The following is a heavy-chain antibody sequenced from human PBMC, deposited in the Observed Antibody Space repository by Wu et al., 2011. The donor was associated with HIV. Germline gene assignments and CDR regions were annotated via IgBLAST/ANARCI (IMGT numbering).Heavy chain of an antibody. CDR1: GYIFTTYS. CDR3: ARDPDYGDYQNFDY. Sequence: QVHLEQPRAEMKKAGASMKVSCKASGYIFTTYSIHWVRQTPAQGLEWMGWINPNSGGTNYAQNFQGRVTMTRDTSISTAYMELSRLRSDDTAVYYCARDPDYGDYQNFDYWGQGTLVTVSS. CDR2: INPNSGGT. V-gene: IGHV1-2*02. D-gene: IGHD4-17*01. J-gene: IGHJ4*02.